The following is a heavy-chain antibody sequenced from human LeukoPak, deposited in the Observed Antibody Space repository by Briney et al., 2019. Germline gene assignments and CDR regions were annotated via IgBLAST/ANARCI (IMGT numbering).Heavy chain of an antibody. CDR3: AREGSRDYYGPRGMDV. CDR2: IYSGGST. Sequence: GGSLRLSCAASGFTVSSDYMSWVHQAQGKGLEWVSVIYSGGSTYYADSVKGRFTISRDNSKNTLYLQMNSLRAEDTAVYYCAREGSRDYYGPRGMDVWGQGTTVTVSS. D-gene: IGHD3-10*01. V-gene: IGHV3-66*01. J-gene: IGHJ6*02. CDR1: GFTVSSDY.